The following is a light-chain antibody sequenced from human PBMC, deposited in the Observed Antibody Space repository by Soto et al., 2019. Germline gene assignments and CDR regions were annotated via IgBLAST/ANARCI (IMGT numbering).Light chain of an antibody. Sequence: DIQMTQSPSSLSASVGDRVTITCRASQSISNYLAWYQQKPGRVPKILIYAASTLQSGVPSRFSGGGSGTDFTLTISSLQPEDVATYYCQKYNSAPLTFGGGTKVDIK. CDR2: AAS. CDR3: QKYNSAPLT. CDR1: QSISNY. J-gene: IGKJ4*01. V-gene: IGKV1-27*01.